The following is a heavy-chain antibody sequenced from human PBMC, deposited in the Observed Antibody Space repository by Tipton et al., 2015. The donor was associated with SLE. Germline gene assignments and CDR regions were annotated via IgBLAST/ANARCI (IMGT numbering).Heavy chain of an antibody. CDR2: INHIGST. CDR1: GGSFSGYY. CDR3: ARVIAAAGTGGYFDY. Sequence: TLSLTCAVYGGSFSGYYWSWIRQPPGKGLAWIGEINHIGSTNYNPSLKSRVTISVDTSKNQFSLKLSSVTAADTAVYYCARVIAAAGTGGYFDYWGQGTLVTVSS. J-gene: IGHJ4*02. D-gene: IGHD6-13*01. V-gene: IGHV4-34*01.